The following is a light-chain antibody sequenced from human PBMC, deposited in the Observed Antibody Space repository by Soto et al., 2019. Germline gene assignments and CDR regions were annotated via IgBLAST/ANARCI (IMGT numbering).Light chain of an antibody. CDR2: DVT. Sequence: QSVLTQPRSVSGSPGQSVTISCSGTSSDVGGYNYVSWYQQHPGKAPKLMIYDVTKRPSGVPDRFSGSKFGNTASLTIPGLQADDEADYYCCSYAGRYTYVFGTGTKVTVL. CDR3: CSYAGRYTYV. CDR1: SSDVGGYNY. J-gene: IGLJ1*01. V-gene: IGLV2-11*01.